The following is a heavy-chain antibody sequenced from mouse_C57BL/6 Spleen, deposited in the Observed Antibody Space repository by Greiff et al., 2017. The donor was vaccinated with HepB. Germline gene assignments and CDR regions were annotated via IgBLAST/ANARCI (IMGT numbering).Heavy chain of an antibody. Sequence: VQLQQSGAELVKPGASVKISCKASGYAFSSYWMNWVKQRPGKGLEWIGQIYPGDGDTNYNGKFKGKATLTADKSSSTAYMQLSSLTSEDSAVYFCAIAYYSNRTWFAYWGQGTLVTVSA. CDR2: IYPGDGDT. CDR3: AIAYYSNRTWFAY. V-gene: IGHV1-80*01. CDR1: GYAFSSYW. J-gene: IGHJ3*01. D-gene: IGHD2-5*01.